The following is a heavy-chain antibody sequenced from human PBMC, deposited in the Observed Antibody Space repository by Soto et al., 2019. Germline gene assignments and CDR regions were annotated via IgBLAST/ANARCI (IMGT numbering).Heavy chain of an antibody. V-gene: IGHV3-23*01. J-gene: IGHJ4*02. D-gene: IGHD3-10*01. CDR3: AKSPTLYGSGSYSDYYFDY. Sequence: EVQLLESGGGLVQPGGSLRLSCAASGFTFSSYAMSWVRQAPGKGLEWVSAISGSGGSTYYADSVKGRFTISRDNSKNTLYLKMNSLRAEDTAVYYCAKSPTLYGSGSYSDYYFDYWGQGTLVTVSS. CDR1: GFTFSSYA. CDR2: ISGSGGST.